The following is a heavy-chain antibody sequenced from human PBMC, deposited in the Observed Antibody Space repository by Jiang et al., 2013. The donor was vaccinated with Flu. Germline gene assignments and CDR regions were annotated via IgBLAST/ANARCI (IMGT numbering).Heavy chain of an antibody. CDR3: ARRGGFGVPAFDY. Sequence: GWVRQMPGKGLEWMGIIYPGDSDTRYSPSFQGQVTTSADKSISTAYLQWSSLKASDTAMYYCARRGGFGVPAFDYWGQGTLVTVSS. D-gene: IGHD3-3*01. J-gene: IGHJ4*02. CDR2: IYPGDSDT. V-gene: IGHV5-51*01.